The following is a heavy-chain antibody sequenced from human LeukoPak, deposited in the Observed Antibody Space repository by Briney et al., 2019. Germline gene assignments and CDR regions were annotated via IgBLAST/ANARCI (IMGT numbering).Heavy chain of an antibody. Sequence: KPGGSLRLSCAASGFTFSDYYMSWIRQAPGKGLEWVSYISSSGSTIYYADSVKGRFTISRDNAKNSLYLQMNSLRAEDTAVYYCARSPSSSWQYYFDYWGQGTLVTVSS. D-gene: IGHD6-13*01. V-gene: IGHV3-11*01. CDR3: ARSPSSSWQYYFDY. CDR2: ISSSGSTI. J-gene: IGHJ4*02. CDR1: GFTFSDYY.